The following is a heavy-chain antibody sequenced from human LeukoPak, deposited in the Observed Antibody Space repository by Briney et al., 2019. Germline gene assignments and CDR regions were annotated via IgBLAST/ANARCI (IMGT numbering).Heavy chain of an antibody. CDR1: GYIFTDYY. CDR2: INPNSGGT. V-gene: IGHV1-2*04. Sequence: GASVKVSCKASGYIFTDYYMHWVRQAPGQGLEWMGWINPNSGGTNYAQKFQGWVTMTRDTSISTAYMELSRLRSDDTAVYYCARGRYDYDFWSGYYNRYYYYGMDVWGQGTTVTVSS. D-gene: IGHD3-3*01. CDR3: ARGRYDYDFWSGYYNRYYYYGMDV. J-gene: IGHJ6*02.